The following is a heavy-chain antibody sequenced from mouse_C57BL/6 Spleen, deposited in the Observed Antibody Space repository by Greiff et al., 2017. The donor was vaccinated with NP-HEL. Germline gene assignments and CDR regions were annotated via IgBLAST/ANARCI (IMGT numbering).Heavy chain of an antibody. Sequence: EVQLQQSGPELVKPGASVKISCKASGYTFTDYYMNWVKQSHGKSLEWIGDINPNNGGTSYNQKFKGKATLTVDKSSSTAYMELRSLTSEDSAVYYCAREAAQATDYFDYWGQGTTLTVSS. CDR1: GYTFTDYY. D-gene: IGHD3-2*02. CDR3: AREAAQATDYFDY. V-gene: IGHV1-26*01. J-gene: IGHJ2*01. CDR2: INPNNGGT.